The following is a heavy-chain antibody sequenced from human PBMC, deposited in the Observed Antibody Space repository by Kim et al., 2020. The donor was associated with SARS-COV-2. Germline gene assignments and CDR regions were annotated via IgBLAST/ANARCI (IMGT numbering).Heavy chain of an antibody. CDR3: ARGSSGYRATLDY. J-gene: IGHJ4*02. D-gene: IGHD2-2*02. V-gene: IGHV4-59*01. CDR2: IFCTGST. Sequence: SETLSLTCTVSGGSISSYYWSWIRQPPGKGPEWIGYIFCTGSTTYNPSLKSRVTISVDASKNQFSLKLSSLTAADTAVYYCARGSSGYRATLDYWGQGTLVTVSS. CDR1: GGSISSYY.